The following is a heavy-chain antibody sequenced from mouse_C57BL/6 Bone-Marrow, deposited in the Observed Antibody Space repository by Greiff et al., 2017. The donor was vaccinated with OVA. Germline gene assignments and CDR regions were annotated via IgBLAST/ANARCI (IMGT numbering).Heavy chain of an antibody. CDR2: IYPRSGNT. J-gene: IGHJ4*01. V-gene: IGHV1-81*01. D-gene: IGHD2-10*01. CDR3: ARDLLRVGSPY. CDR1: GYTFTSYG. Sequence: VKLVESGAELARPGASVKLSCKASGYTFTSYGISWVKQRTGQGLEWIGEIYPRSGNTYYNEKFKGKATLTADKSSSTAYMELRSLTSEDSAVYFCARDLLRVGSPYWGQGTSVTVSS.